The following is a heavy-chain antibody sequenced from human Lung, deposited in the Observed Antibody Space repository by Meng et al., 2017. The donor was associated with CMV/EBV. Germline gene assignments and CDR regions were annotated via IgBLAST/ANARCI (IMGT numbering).Heavy chain of an antibody. CDR1: GFTFSSYW. Sequence: GGPXRLXCAASGFTFSSYWMHWVRQAPGKGLVWVSRINSDGSSTSYADSVKGRFTISRDNAKNTLYLQMNSLRAEDTAVYYCAREQPNSDAFDIWGQGTMVTVSS. J-gene: IGHJ3*02. D-gene: IGHD4-23*01. CDR3: AREQPNSDAFDI. CDR2: INSDGSST. V-gene: IGHV3-74*01.